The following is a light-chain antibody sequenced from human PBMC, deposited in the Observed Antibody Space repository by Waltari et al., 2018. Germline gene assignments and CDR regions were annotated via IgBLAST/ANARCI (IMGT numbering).Light chain of an antibody. CDR1: QSISNW. J-gene: IGKJ3*01. CDR2: DAS. CDR3: QQYNSYSLLT. V-gene: IGKV1-5*01. Sequence: DIQMTQSPSTLSASLGDRVPLTCRASQSISNWLAWYQQKPGKAPKFLIYDASTLESGVPSRFSGSGSGTEFTLTISSLQPDDFATYYCQQYNSYSLLTFGPGTKVDIK.